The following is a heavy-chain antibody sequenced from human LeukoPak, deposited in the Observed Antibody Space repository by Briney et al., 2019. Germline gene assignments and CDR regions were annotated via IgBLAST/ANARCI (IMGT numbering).Heavy chain of an antibody. Sequence: SETLSLTCTVAGGSISKKYWSWIRQPPGKGLEWIGSIYLSGSTNYNPSLKSRVTISVDTSKNQYSLKLSSVTAADTAVYYCARVVPAAKVDWFDPWGQGTLVTVSS. CDR2: IYLSGST. CDR1: GGSISKKY. V-gene: IGHV4-59*12. CDR3: ARVVPAAKVDWFDP. J-gene: IGHJ5*02. D-gene: IGHD2-2*01.